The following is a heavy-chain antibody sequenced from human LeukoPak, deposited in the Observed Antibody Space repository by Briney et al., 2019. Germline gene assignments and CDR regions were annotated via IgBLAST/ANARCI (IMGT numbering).Heavy chain of an antibody. CDR2: MYHSGST. V-gene: IGHV4-38-2*02. D-gene: IGHD7-27*01. CDR1: GYSISSAYY. CDR3: ARGFRGDNFDY. Sequence: SETLSLTCSVSGYSISSAYYWGWIRQPPGKRLEWIGTMYHSGSTNYNPSLKSRVTISVDTSKNQFSLKLSSVTAADTAVYFCARGFRGDNFDYWGQGTLATVSS. J-gene: IGHJ4*02.